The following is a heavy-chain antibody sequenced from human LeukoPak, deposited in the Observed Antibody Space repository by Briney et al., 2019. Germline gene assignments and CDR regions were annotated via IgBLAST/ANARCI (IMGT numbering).Heavy chain of an antibody. Sequence: GGSLRLSCAASGFTFSSYSMTWVRQAPGKGLEWVSYISSSSSTIYYADSVKGRFTISRDNAKNSLYLQMNSLRAEDTAVYYCARDIRIAAPGEFDYWGQGTLVTVSS. D-gene: IGHD6-13*01. V-gene: IGHV3-48*04. CDR3: ARDIRIAAPGEFDY. CDR1: GFTFSSYS. J-gene: IGHJ4*02. CDR2: ISSSSSTI.